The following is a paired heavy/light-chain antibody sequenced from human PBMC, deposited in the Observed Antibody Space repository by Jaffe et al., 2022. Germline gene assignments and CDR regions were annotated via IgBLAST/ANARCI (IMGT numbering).Light chain of an antibody. V-gene: IGLV2-8*01. J-gene: IGLJ2*01. CDR1: TNDVGGYFY. CDR2: EVR. Sequence: QSALTQPPSASGSPGQSVTISCTGTTNDVGGYFYVSWYQQHPGKAPKLVIYEVRKRAAGVPDRFSGSKSGTTASLTISGLQTEDEADYFCSSYAGKDSMLIFGGGTKLTVL. CDR3: SSYAGKDSMLI.
Heavy chain of an antibody. Sequence: QSTLRESGPTLVKPTQTLTLTCSFSGFSLNTSGVGVGWIRQAPGQALEWLALIYWDDDKRYSPSLKTRLTITQDNSKNEVVLTMANMAPVDTATYYCARLRWPALHIDVWGMGTAVTVSS. J-gene: IGHJ6*03. CDR3: ARLRWPALHIDV. V-gene: IGHV2-5*02. D-gene: IGHD5-12*01. CDR2: IYWDDDK. CDR1: GFSLNTSGVG.